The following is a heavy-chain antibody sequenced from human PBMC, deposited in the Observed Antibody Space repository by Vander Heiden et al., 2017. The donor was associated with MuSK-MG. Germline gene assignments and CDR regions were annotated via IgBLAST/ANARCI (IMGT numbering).Heavy chain of an antibody. CDR2: ISYDRSNK. J-gene: IGHJ4*02. CDR3: ARDRGGITMIVVVIPDFDY. CDR1: GFIFSSHA. Sequence: QVQLVESGGGVVQPWGSPRLSSAASGFIFSSHAIRWVRQAPGKGLGWVAVISYDRSNKYYADSVKGRFTISRDNSKNTLYLQMNSLGAEDTAVYYCARDRGGITMIVVVIPDFDYWGQGTLVSVSS. D-gene: IGHD3-22*01. V-gene: IGHV3-30*04.